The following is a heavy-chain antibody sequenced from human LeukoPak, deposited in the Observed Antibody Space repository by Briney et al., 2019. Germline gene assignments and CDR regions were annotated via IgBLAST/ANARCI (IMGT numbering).Heavy chain of an antibody. CDR3: AKAPVTTCSGAYCYPFDY. CDR1: GFTFSSYG. V-gene: IGHV3-23*01. CDR2: ISVSGNT. J-gene: IGHJ4*02. D-gene: IGHD2-15*01. Sequence: GGSLRLSCAASGFTFSSYGMSWVRQAPGKGLEWVSAISVSGNTYHADSVKGRFTISRDSSKNTLYLQMNSLRAEDAAVYYCAKAPVTTCSGAYCYPFDYWGQGTLVTVSS.